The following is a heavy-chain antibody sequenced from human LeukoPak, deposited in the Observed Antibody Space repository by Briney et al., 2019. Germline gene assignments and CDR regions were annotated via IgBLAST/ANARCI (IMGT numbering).Heavy chain of an antibody. CDR2: IYYSGST. CDR3: ARHEDSSGWSDY. J-gene: IGHJ4*02. CDR1: GGSISSGGYY. V-gene: IGHV4-31*03. D-gene: IGHD6-19*01. Sequence: SETLSLTCTVSGGSISSGGYYWSWIRQHPGKGLEWIGYIYYSGSTYYNPSLKSRVTISVDTSKNQFSLKLSSVTAADTAVYYCARHEDSSGWSDYWGQGTLVTVSS.